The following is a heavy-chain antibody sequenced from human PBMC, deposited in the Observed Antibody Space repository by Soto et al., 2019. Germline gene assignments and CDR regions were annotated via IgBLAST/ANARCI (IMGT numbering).Heavy chain of an antibody. D-gene: IGHD3-10*01. CDR2: IYRGGDT. CDR1: GFTVSYNY. V-gene: IGHV3-53*01. CDR3: ARGMYGSGSYYIGDAFDM. Sequence: EVQLVESGGGLIQPGGSLRLSCAVSGFTVSYNYMNWVRQAPGKGLEWVSVIYRGGDTFYADSVKGRFTISRDNSKNTLDLQMNSLRAEDTAVYYCARGMYGSGSYYIGDAFDMWGQGKMVTVSS. J-gene: IGHJ3*02.